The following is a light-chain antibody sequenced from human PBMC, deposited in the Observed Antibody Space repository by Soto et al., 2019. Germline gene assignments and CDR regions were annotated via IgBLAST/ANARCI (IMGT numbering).Light chain of an antibody. CDR2: TAS. V-gene: IGKV1-39*01. CDR3: QQSYSTPIS. CDR1: QSISSH. Sequence: DIQLTQSPSFLSASVGDTVTITCRASQSISSHLNWYQQKPGKAPNLLMYTASNLQSGVPSRFSGSGSGTDFTLTISSLQPEDFATYYCQQSYSTPISFGQGTRLEI. J-gene: IGKJ5*01.